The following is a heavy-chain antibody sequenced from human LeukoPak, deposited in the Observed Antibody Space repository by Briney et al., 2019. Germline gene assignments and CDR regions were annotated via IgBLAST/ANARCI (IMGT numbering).Heavy chain of an antibody. CDR3: ARDEEIAAAGNIWFDP. J-gene: IGHJ5*02. Sequence: GGSLRLSCAVSGFSFSIYWMSWVRQAPGKGLEWVANIKQDGSEKYYMDSVKGRFTISRDNAKNSLYLQMNSLRAEDTAVYYCARDEEIAAAGNIWFDPWGQGTLVTVSS. CDR2: IKQDGSEK. CDR1: GFSFSIYW. V-gene: IGHV3-7*01. D-gene: IGHD6-13*01.